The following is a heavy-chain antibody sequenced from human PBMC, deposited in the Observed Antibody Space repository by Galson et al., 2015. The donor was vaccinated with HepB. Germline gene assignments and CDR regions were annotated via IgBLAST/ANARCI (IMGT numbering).Heavy chain of an antibody. Sequence: ETLSLTCTVSGGSVSSGSYYWSWIRQPPGKGLEWIGYIYYSGSTNYNPSLKSRVTISVDTSKNQFSLKLSSVTAADTAVYYCARAHLTSPYDYWGQGTLVTVSS. CDR2: IYYSGST. V-gene: IGHV4-61*01. CDR1: GGSVSSGSYY. CDR3: ARAHLTSPYDY. J-gene: IGHJ4*02.